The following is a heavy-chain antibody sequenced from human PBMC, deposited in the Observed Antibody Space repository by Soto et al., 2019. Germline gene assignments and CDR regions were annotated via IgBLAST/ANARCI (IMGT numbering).Heavy chain of an antibody. CDR1: GFSLSNAGMG. V-gene: IGHV2-26*01. J-gene: IGHJ5*02. CDR2: IFSNDEK. D-gene: IGHD2-15*01. Sequence: ESGPVLVKPTETLTLTCTVSGFSLSNAGMGVSWIRQPPGKALEWLAHIFSNDEKRFSTSLKNRLTISKDTSNSQVVLIMTNMDPVDTATYYCAQTEDGGRSRTPAGWFDAWGQGTLVTVSS. CDR3: AQTEDGGRSRTPAGWFDA.